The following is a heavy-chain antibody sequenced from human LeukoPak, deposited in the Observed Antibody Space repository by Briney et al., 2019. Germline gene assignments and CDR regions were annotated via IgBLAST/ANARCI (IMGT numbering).Heavy chain of an antibody. CDR2: FNPGDSDV. Sequence: GESLKISWKASGYTFADYSHAWLRQMPGKGLEYMGVFNPGDSDVKYSPSLRGQVSISADKSITTAYLQWSSLEASDTAIYYCARIKYSWDSSYKGCCDSRGQGTLITVTS. CDR3: ARIKYSWDSSYKGCCDS. D-gene: IGHD3-10*01. CDR1: GYTFADYS. V-gene: IGHV5-51*01. J-gene: IGHJ4*02.